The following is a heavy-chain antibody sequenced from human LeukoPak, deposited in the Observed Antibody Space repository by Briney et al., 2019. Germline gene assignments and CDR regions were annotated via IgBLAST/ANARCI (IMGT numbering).Heavy chain of an antibody. Sequence: GESLRLSCAASGFTFSTYNMNWVRQAPGKGLEWLSSITSSSSYIYYADSVKGRFTISRDNAKNSVYLQMNSLRVEDTTIYYCARDQYSYVWGDWGQGTLVTVST. CDR1: GFTFSTYN. J-gene: IGHJ4*02. D-gene: IGHD3-10*02. V-gene: IGHV3-21*04. CDR2: ITSSSSYI. CDR3: ARDQYSYVWGD.